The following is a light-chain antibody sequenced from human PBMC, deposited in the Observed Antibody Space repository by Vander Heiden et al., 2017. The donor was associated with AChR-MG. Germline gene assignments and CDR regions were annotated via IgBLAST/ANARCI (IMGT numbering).Light chain of an antibody. J-gene: IGLJ3*02. CDR2: RNN. CDR1: SSNIGSNY. Sequence: SVLTQPPSPSGTPGQRVPISCSGSSSNIGSNYVYWYQQLPGTAPKLLIYRNNQRPSGVPDRFSGSKSGTSASLAISGLRSEDEADYYCAAWDDSLSGPWVFGGGTKLTVL. CDR3: AAWDDSLSGPWV. V-gene: IGLV1-47*01.